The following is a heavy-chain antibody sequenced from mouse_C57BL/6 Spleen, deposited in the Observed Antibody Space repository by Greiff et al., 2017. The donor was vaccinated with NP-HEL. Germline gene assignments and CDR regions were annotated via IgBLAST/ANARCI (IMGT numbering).Heavy chain of an antibody. Sequence: VQLQQSGPELVKPGASVKISCKASGYAFSSSWMNWVKQRPGKGLEWIGRIYPGDGDTNYNGKFKGKATLTADKSSSTAYMQLSSLTSEDSAVYFCARIITTGAMDYWGQGTSVTVSS. CDR2: IYPGDGDT. D-gene: IGHD1-1*01. J-gene: IGHJ4*01. CDR3: ARIITTGAMDY. V-gene: IGHV1-82*01. CDR1: GYAFSSSW.